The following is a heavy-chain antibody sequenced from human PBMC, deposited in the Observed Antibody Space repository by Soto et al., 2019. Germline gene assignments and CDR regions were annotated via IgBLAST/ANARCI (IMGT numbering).Heavy chain of an antibody. CDR2: ISYDGSNR. CDR3: AKDRMVTSNFYGMDV. D-gene: IGHD5-18*01. CDR1: GDSGFSFSSYG. V-gene: IGHV3-30*18. Sequence: QVQLVESGGGVVQPGRSLRLSCAASGDSGFSFSSYGMHWVRQAPGKGLEWVAVISYDGSNRHFADSVKGRFTVSRDNAMLKVYMHMNSLRPEDTAVYYCAKDRMVTSNFYGMDVWGQGTTVTVSS. J-gene: IGHJ6*02.